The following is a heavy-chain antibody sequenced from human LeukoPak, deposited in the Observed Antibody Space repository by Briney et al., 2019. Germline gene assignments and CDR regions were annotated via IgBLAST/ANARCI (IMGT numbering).Heavy chain of an antibody. J-gene: IGHJ4*02. CDR3: ARSIGYSYGWGDY. Sequence: SETLSLTCAVYGGSFSDYYWSWIRQPPGKGLEWIGEINHSGSTNYNPSLKSRVTISVDTSKNHFSLRLSSVTAADTAVYYCARSIGYSYGWGDYWGQGTLVTVSS. CDR1: GGSFSDYY. CDR2: INHSGST. V-gene: IGHV4-34*01. D-gene: IGHD5-18*01.